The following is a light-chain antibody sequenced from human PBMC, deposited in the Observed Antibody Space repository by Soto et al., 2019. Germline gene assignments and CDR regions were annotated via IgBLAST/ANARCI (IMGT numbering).Light chain of an antibody. CDR2: EGS. V-gene: IGLV2-23*01. Sequence: QPVLTQPASVSGSPGQSITISCTGTSSDVGSYNLVSWYQHHPGKAPKLMIYEGSKRPSGVSNRFSGSKSGNTASLTVSGLQAEDESDYYCCSYAGSSTNVVFGGGTLLTVL. CDR3: CSYAGSSTNVV. J-gene: IGLJ2*01. CDR1: SSDVGSYNL.